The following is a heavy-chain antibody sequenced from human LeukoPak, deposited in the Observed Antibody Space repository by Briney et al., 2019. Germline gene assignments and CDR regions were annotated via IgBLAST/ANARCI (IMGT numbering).Heavy chain of an antibody. CDR3: ARSEVVLWFGELLYYFDY. Sequence: PSETLSLTCTVSGGSISSYYWSWIRQPPGKGLEWIGYIYYSGSTNYNPSLKSRVTISVDTSKNQFSLKLSSVTAADTAVYYCARSEVVLWFGELLYYFDYWGQGTLVTVSS. D-gene: IGHD3-10*01. CDR1: GGSISSYY. J-gene: IGHJ4*02. CDR2: IYYSGST. V-gene: IGHV4-59*01.